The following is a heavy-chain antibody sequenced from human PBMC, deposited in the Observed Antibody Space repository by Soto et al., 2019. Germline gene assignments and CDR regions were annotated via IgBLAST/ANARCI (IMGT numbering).Heavy chain of an antibody. CDR1: GYTFNTYF. Sequence: QVQLLQSGSETKKPGASVRISCKVSGYTFNTYFISGVSWVRQAPGQGLEWVGWTNAYSGESNNARRFQGRITLTADQSTHTVYLELNSLRPDDSAVYFCTRDERPSCGRLCCYQYDFWGQGTLVTVSS. D-gene: IGHD2-15*01. J-gene: IGHJ4*02. V-gene: IGHV1-18*04. CDR2: TNAYSGES. CDR3: TRDERPSCGRLCCYQYDF.